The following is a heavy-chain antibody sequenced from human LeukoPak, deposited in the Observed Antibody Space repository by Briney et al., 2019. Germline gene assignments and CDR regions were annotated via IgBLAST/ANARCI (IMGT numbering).Heavy chain of an antibody. Sequence: GSSVKVSCKASGGTFSSYAISWVRQAPGQGLEWMGRIIPILGIANYAQKFQGRVTITADKSTSTAYMELSSLRSEDTAVYYCATVPLYDFNYYYGMDVWGQGTTVTVSS. CDR3: ATVPLYDFNYYYGMDV. CDR2: IIPILGIA. D-gene: IGHD3-3*01. J-gene: IGHJ6*02. CDR1: GGTFSSYA. V-gene: IGHV1-69*04.